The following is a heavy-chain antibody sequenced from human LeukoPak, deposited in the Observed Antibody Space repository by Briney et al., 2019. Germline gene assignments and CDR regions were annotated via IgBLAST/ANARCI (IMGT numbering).Heavy chain of an antibody. CDR2: IKEDGSEK. Sequence: GSLRLSCAASGFTFSSYSMNWVRQAPGKGLEWVANIKEDGSEKYYVDSVKGRFTISRDNAKNSLYLQMNSLRAEDTAVYYCARDRLIGNWDAFDIWGQGTMVTVSS. D-gene: IGHD1-1*01. CDR1: GFTFSSYS. J-gene: IGHJ3*02. V-gene: IGHV3-7*01. CDR3: ARDRLIGNWDAFDI.